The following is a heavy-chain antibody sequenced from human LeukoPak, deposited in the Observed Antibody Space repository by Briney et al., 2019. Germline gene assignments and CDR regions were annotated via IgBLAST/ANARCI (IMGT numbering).Heavy chain of an antibody. Sequence: ASAKVSCKASGFTFTSSAVQWVRQARGQRLEWIGWIVVGSGNTNYAQKFQERVTITRDMSTSTAYMELSSLRSEDTAVYYCAAGGANYDFWSGYYTYFDYWGQGTLVTVSS. D-gene: IGHD3-3*01. V-gene: IGHV1-58*01. CDR3: AAGGANYDFWSGYYTYFDY. CDR1: GFTFTSSA. CDR2: IVVGSGNT. J-gene: IGHJ4*02.